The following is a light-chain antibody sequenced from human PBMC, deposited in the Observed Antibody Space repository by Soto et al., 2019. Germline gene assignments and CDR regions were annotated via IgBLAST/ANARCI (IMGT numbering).Light chain of an antibody. Sequence: DIQMTQSPSYLSASVGDAVTITCRASQSISSYLSWYQQKPGKAPKLLIFAASTLRSGVPSRFSGSGSGTDFSLTISSLQPEDFATYYCQQSYSTPPWTFGQGTKVDIK. CDR3: QQSYSTPPWT. V-gene: IGKV1-39*01. J-gene: IGKJ1*01. CDR1: QSISSY. CDR2: AAS.